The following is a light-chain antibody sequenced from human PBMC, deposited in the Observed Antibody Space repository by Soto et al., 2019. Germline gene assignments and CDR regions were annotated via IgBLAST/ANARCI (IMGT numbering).Light chain of an antibody. CDR2: EVI. CDR3: SPYANSSTCV. CDR1: SSDVGGYNY. J-gene: IGLJ1*01. Sequence: QSALTQPASVSGSPGQSITISCTGTSSDVGGYNYVSWYQHHPGKAPKLMIFEVINRPSGVSHRFSGSKSGNTASLTISGLQAEDDADYCCSPYANSSTCVFGTGTKVTVL. V-gene: IGLV2-14*01.